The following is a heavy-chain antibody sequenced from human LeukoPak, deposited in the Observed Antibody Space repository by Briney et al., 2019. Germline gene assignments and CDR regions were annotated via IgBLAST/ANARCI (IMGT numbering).Heavy chain of an antibody. D-gene: IGHD3-10*01. Sequence: PGRSLRLSCAASGFTFSSHAMHWVRQAPGKGLEWVAVISYDGSNKYYADSVKGRFTISRDNSKNTLYLQMNSLRAEDTAVYYCARDQITMVRGGDYYYGMDVWGQGTTVTVS. CDR1: GFTFSSHA. V-gene: IGHV3-30*04. CDR2: ISYDGSNK. CDR3: ARDQITMVRGGDYYYGMDV. J-gene: IGHJ6*02.